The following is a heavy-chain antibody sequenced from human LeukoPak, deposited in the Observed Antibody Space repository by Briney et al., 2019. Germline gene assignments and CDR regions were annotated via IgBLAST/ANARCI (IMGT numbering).Heavy chain of an antibody. J-gene: IGHJ3*02. Sequence: ASVKVSCKASGYTFTGYYMHWVRQAPGQGLEWMGWINPNRGGTNYPQKFQGRVTMTRDTSISTAYMELRRLRSDDTAVYYCARVWAYYYYGSGSSVDDAFDIWGQGTMVTVSS. CDR1: GYTFTGYY. CDR3: ARVWAYYYYGSGSSVDDAFDI. D-gene: IGHD3-10*01. CDR2: INPNRGGT. V-gene: IGHV1-2*02.